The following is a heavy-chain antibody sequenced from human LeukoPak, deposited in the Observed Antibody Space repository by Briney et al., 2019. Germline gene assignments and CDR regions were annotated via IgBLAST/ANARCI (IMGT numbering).Heavy chain of an antibody. CDR2: IYYSGST. CDR1: GGSISSYY. V-gene: IGHV4-59*01. CDR3: ARDRDYGDYGFDY. D-gene: IGHD4-17*01. J-gene: IGHJ4*02. Sequence: ASETLSLTCTVSGGSISSYYWRWIRQPPGKGLEWIGYIYYSGSTNFNPSLKSRVTISVDTSKNQFSLKLSAVTAADTAVYYCARDRDYGDYGFDYWGQGTLVTVSP.